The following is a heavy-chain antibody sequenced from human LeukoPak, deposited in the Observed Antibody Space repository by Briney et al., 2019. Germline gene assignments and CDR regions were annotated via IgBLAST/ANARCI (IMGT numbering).Heavy chain of an antibody. CDR3: ARTNYGSGSYYHGD. D-gene: IGHD3-10*01. Sequence: PSETLSLTCTVSGGSISSYYWSWIRQPPGKGLEWIGYIYYSGSTNYNPSLKSRVTISVDTPKNQFSLKLSSVTAADTAVYYCARTNYGSGSYYHGDWGQGTLVTVSS. CDR2: IYYSGST. J-gene: IGHJ4*02. V-gene: IGHV4-59*01. CDR1: GGSISSYY.